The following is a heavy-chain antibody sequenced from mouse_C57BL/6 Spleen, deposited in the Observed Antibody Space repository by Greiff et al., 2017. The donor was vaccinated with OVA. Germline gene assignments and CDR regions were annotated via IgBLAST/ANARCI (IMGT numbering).Heavy chain of an antibody. CDR1: GYAFSSSW. V-gene: IGHV1-82*01. J-gene: IGHJ2*01. CDR2: IYPGDGDT. CDR3: ARSGDVYYFDY. Sequence: QLQQSGPELVKPGASVKISCKASGYAFSSSWMNWVKQRPGKGLEWIGRIYPGDGDTNYNGKFKGKATLTADKSSSTAYMQLSSLTSEDSAVYFCARSGDVYYFDYWGQGTTLTVSS. D-gene: IGHD3-1*01.